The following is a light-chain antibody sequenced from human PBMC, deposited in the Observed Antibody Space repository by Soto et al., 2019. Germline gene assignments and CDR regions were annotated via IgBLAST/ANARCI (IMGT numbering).Light chain of an antibody. Sequence: IQLTQSPSNLFATVGDRVTITCRASQSISSWLAWYQQKPGKAPKLLIYDASSLESGVPSRFSGSGSGTEFNLTISSLQPDDFATYYCQQYNSYWTFGQGTKVDI. CDR3: QQYNSYWT. J-gene: IGKJ1*01. CDR1: QSISSW. V-gene: IGKV1-5*01. CDR2: DAS.